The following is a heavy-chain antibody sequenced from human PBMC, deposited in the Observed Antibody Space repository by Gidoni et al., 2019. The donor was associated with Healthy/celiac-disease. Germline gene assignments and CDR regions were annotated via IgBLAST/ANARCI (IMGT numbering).Heavy chain of an antibody. Sequence: EVQLLESGGGLVQPGGSLRLSCAASGFTFSSDAMSWVSQAPGQGLVLVSAISGSGASPYYADSVKGRFTISRDNSKNTLYLQMNSLRAEDTAVYYCAKEGSDGYNYYYYGMDVWGQVPTVTVSS. CDR1: GFTFSSDA. J-gene: IGHJ6*02. V-gene: IGHV3-23*01. D-gene: IGHD5-12*01. CDR3: AKEGSDGYNYYYYGMDV. CDR2: ISGSGASP.